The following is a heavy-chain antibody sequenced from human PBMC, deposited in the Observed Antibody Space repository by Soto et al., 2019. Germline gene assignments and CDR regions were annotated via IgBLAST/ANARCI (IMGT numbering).Heavy chain of an antibody. CDR2: ISGSGGTT. Sequence: RLSCASSGFTFSGYAMGWVRQAPGKGLEWVSAISGSGGTTYYADSVKGRFTISRDNSKNTLYLQMNSLRAEDTAVYYCAKDSSKTTPPTYFDYWGQGTLVTVSS. CDR1: GFTFSGYA. D-gene: IGHD4-4*01. V-gene: IGHV3-23*01. J-gene: IGHJ4*02. CDR3: AKDSSKTTPPTYFDY.